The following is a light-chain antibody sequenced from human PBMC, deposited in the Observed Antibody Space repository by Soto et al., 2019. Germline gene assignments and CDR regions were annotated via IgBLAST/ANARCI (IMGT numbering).Light chain of an antibody. V-gene: IGKV3-20*01. CDR1: QTVSSY. CDR2: GAS. Sequence: ENVLTQSPGTLSLSPGERATLSCRASQTVSSYLTWYQQRPGQAPRLLIYGASKRATGIPDRFSGSGSGTDFTLTISRLEPEDFALYYCQQYGTSPIPFGQGTRLAIK. CDR3: QQYGTSPIP. J-gene: IGKJ5*01.